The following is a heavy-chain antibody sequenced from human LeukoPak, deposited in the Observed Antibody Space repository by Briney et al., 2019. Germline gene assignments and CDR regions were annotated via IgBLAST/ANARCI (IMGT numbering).Heavy chain of an antibody. V-gene: IGHV5-51*01. CDR2: IYPGDSDT. CDR1: GYSFPNYW. D-gene: IGHD3-22*01. Sequence: GESLKISCKGSGYSFPNYWIGWVRQIPGKGLEWMGIIYPGDSDTRYSPSFQGQVTISADKSISTAYLQWSSLKASDTAMYYCARLYRESDHYDSSGYVDYWGQGILVTVSS. CDR3: ARLYRESDHYDSSGYVDY. J-gene: IGHJ4*02.